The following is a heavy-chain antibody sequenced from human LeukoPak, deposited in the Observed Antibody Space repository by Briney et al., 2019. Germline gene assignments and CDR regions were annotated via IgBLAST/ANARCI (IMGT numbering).Heavy chain of an antibody. CDR2: IRYDGNNK. CDR1: GFSFRTYD. CDR3: TTLTVASHFYY. Sequence: GGSLRLSCAASGFSFRTYDMYWVRQAPGKGLEWVASIRYDGNNKYYADSVKGRFTISRDNSENTLDLQLNSLRAEDTAVYYCTTLTVASHFYYWGPGTLVTVSS. D-gene: IGHD4-11*01. J-gene: IGHJ4*02. V-gene: IGHV3-30*02.